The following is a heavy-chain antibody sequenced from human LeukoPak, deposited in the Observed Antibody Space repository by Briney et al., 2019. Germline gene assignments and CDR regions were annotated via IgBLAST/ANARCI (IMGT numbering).Heavy chain of an antibody. CDR2: FDPEDGET. D-gene: IGHD2-2*02. J-gene: IGHJ4*02. V-gene: IGHV1-24*01. CDR1: GYTLTELS. Sequence: ASVKVFCKVSGYTLTELSMHWVRQAPGKGLEWMGGFDPEDGETIYAQKFQGRVTMTEDTSTDTAYMELSSLRSEDTAVYYCATEYCSSTSCYTGFDYWGQGTLVTVSS. CDR3: ATEYCSSTSCYTGFDY.